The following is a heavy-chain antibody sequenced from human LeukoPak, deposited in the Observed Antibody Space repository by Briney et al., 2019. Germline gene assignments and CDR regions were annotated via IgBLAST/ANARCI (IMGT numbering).Heavy chain of an antibody. CDR2: IKSKVNGGTT. Sequence: GGSLILSCAASGFSFSRYSMDWVRQAPGKGLEWVGRIKSKVNGGTTDYAAPVKGRFTISRDDSKNTLYFQMNSLKTEDTAVYYCTALGYPQYFHHWGQGTLVTVSS. D-gene: IGHD2-15*01. V-gene: IGHV3-15*01. CDR3: TALGYPQYFHH. J-gene: IGHJ4*02. CDR1: GFSFSRYS.